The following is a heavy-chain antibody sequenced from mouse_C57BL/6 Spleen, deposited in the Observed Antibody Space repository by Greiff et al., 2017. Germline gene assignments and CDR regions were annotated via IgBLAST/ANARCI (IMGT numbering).Heavy chain of an antibody. CDR3: ARKEEGEGYFDY. Sequence: VKLQESGAELVRPGASVKLSCKASGYTFTDYYINWVKQRPGQGLEWIARIYPGSGNTYYNEKFKGKATLTAEKSSSTAYMQLSSLTSEDSAVYFCARKEEGEGYFDYWGQGTTLTVSS. V-gene: IGHV1-76*01. CDR2: IYPGSGNT. J-gene: IGHJ2*01. CDR1: GYTFTDYY.